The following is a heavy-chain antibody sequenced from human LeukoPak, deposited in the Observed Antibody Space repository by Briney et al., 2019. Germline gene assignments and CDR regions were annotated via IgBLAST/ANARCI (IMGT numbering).Heavy chain of an antibody. J-gene: IGHJ4*02. CDR3: AKDHYGSGSYYNPFDY. CDR1: GFSFSSYA. V-gene: IGHV3-23*01. Sequence: GGSLRLSCAASGFSFSSYAMSWVRQTPGKGLEWVSVIGGIGGNTYYADSVKGRFTISRDNSKNTLYLQLNSLRAEDTAVYYCAKDHYGSGSYYNPFDYWGQGTLVTVSS. D-gene: IGHD3-10*01. CDR2: IGGIGGNT.